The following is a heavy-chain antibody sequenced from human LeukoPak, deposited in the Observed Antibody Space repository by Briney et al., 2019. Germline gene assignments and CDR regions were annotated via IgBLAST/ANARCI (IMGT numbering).Heavy chain of an antibody. D-gene: IGHD3-3*01. V-gene: IGHV3-30*03. Sequence: GGSLRLSCAASGFTFSSYSMNWVRQAPGKGLEWVAIISYDGTKQFYADSVKGRFTISRDDSRNTLDLQMNSLRPEDTAVYYCTRDANDFSPRYYFDYWGQGTLVTVSS. CDR1: GFTFSSYS. CDR3: TRDANDFSPRYYFDY. CDR2: ISYDGTKQ. J-gene: IGHJ4*02.